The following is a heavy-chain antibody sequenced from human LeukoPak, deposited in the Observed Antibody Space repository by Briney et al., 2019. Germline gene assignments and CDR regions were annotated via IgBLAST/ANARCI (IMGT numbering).Heavy chain of an antibody. D-gene: IGHD2-2*01. CDR1: GYSVNNGYQ. V-gene: IGHV4-38-2*02. CDR3: ARDPRWLTPDCSSTSCYENYFDP. Sequence: SETLSLTCAVSGYSVNNGYQWAWIRQSPGRGLEWIDSIYHNGGAHYNPFLRSRVVISVDTSNNQFSLRLSSVTVADTAVYYCARDPRWLTPDCSSTSCYENYFDPWGRGTLVTVSS. J-gene: IGHJ5*02. CDR2: IYHNGGA.